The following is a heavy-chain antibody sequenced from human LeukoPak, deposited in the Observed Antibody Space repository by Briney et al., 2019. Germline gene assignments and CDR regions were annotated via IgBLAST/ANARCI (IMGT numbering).Heavy chain of an antibody. D-gene: IGHD3-22*01. CDR3: ARDGRSLAMIVFTQGLDGFDI. CDR2: ISLYTDNT. Sequence: ASMKVSCKASGYTFSTYGISWVRQAPGQGLEWVAWISLYTDNTYYAQNLQGRVTLTADTSTSTVYMELRSLRSDDTAIYYCARDGRSLAMIVFTQGLDGFDIWGQGTTVTVSS. CDR1: GYTFSTYG. J-gene: IGHJ3*02. V-gene: IGHV1-18*01.